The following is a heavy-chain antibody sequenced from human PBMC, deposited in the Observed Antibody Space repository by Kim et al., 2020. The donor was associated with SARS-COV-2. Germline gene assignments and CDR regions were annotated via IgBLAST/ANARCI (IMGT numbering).Heavy chain of an antibody. CDR3: ARGGPQQLVTRTRPYYYYGMDV. J-gene: IGHJ6*02. Sequence: ASVKVSCKASGYTFTSYDINWVRQATGQGLEWMGWMNPNSGNTGYAQKFQGRVTMTRNTSISTAYMELSSLRSEDTAVYYCARGGPQQLVTRTRPYYYYGMDVWGQGTTVTVSS. CDR2: MNPNSGNT. V-gene: IGHV1-8*01. D-gene: IGHD6-13*01. CDR1: GYTFTSYD.